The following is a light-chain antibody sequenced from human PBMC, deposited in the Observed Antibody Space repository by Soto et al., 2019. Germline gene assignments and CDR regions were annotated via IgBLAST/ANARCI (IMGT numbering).Light chain of an antibody. Sequence: QSALTQPPSASGSRGQSFTISCTGTSVDINYVSWFQQHPGKAPKLIICEVTKRPSGVPDRFSGSKSGNTASLTVSVLQDDDEADYYCSSYAGRDSWVVGGGTKLTVL. V-gene: IGLV2-8*01. CDR1: SVDINY. CDR2: EVT. CDR3: SSYAGRDSWV. J-gene: IGLJ3*02.